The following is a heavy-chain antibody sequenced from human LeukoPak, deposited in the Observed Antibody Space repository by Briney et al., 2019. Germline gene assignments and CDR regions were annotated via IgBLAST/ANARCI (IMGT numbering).Heavy chain of an antibody. D-gene: IGHD3-22*01. Sequence: ASVKVSCKASGGTFSSYAISWVRQAPGQGFEWMGIINPSGGSTSYAQKFQGRVTMTRDTSTSTVYMELSSLRSEDTAVYYCARDLQPLFNYYDSSGENDYWGQGTLVTVSP. CDR1: GGTFSSYA. V-gene: IGHV1-46*01. J-gene: IGHJ4*02. CDR3: ARDLQPLFNYYDSSGENDY. CDR2: INPSGGST.